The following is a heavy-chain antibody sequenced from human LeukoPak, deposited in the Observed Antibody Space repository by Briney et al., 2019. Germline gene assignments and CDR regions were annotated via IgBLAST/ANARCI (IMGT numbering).Heavy chain of an antibody. CDR3: ARALGYCSGGSCYSSGAFDI. D-gene: IGHD2-15*01. CDR1: GFTFSSYG. Sequence: GGSLRLSCAASGFTFSSYGMHWVRQAPGKGLEWVAVISYDGSNKYYADSVKGRFTISRDNSKNTLYLQMNSLRAEDTAVYYCARALGYCSGGSCYSSGAFDIWGQGTMVTVSS. V-gene: IGHV3-30*03. CDR2: ISYDGSNK. J-gene: IGHJ3*02.